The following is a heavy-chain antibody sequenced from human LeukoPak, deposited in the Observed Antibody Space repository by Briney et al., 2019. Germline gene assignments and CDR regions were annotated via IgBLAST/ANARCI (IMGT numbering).Heavy chain of an antibody. CDR2: ISSSGRAI. CDR1: GFTFSSYE. V-gene: IGHV3-48*03. CDR3: ARCPRWAHFDY. J-gene: IGHJ4*02. D-gene: IGHD4-23*01. Sequence: PGRSLRLSCAASGFTFSSYEMNWVRQAPGKGLEWVSYISSSGRAIYYADSVKGRFTVSRDNAKNSLYLQMNSLRAEDTAVYYCARCPRWAHFDYWGQGTLVTVSS.